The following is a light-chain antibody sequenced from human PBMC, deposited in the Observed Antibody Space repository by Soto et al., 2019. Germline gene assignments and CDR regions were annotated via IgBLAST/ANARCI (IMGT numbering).Light chain of an antibody. V-gene: IGKV3-20*01. J-gene: IGKJ1*01. Sequence: EIVLTQSPGTLSVSPGERATLSCRASQTISSNYLAWYQQKPGQAPSLLIYGTSSRATGIPDRFSGSGSVTDFTLTISRLEPADSAIYYCQQYGSWTFGQGTKVEIK. CDR2: GTS. CDR3: QQYGSWT. CDR1: QTISSNY.